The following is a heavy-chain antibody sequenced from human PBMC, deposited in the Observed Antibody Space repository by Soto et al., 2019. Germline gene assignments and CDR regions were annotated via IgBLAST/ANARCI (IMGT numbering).Heavy chain of an antibody. Sequence: QVQLVQSGAEVKKPGSSVKVSCQVSGGTVSTYGLGWVRQAPGQGLEWMGAIIPFVGTAKYAQKFRDRVTITADRSTTTTYMEVKSLTLEDTAVYYCVRRTEGKEGYSYWGQGTLVSVS. D-gene: IGHD1-26*01. CDR3: VRRTEGKEGYSY. J-gene: IGHJ4*02. CDR2: IIPFVGTA. CDR1: GGTVSTYG. V-gene: IGHV1-69*06.